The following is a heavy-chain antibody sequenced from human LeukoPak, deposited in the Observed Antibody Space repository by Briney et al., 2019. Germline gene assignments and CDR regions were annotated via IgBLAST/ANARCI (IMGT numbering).Heavy chain of an antibody. J-gene: IGHJ4*02. CDR1: GFTFSTYA. D-gene: IGHD5-12*01. Sequence: GRSLRLSCSASGFTFSTYAMSWVRQAPGKGLEWVSAVRGSGSDKYYADSVKGRFTISRDNSKNTLYLQMNSLRAGDTAIYYCAKTSRGNSAYDPPFDYWGQGTLVTLSS. V-gene: IGHV3-23*01. CDR2: VRGSGSDK. CDR3: AKTSRGNSAYDPPFDY.